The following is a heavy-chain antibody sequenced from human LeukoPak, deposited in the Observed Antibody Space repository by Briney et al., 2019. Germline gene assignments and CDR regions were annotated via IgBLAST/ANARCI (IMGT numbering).Heavy chain of an antibody. CDR1: GFSFSSYS. CDR2: ISSSSSTI. V-gene: IGHV3-48*02. D-gene: IGHD1/OR15-1a*01. Sequence: PGGSLRLSCAASGFSFSSYSISWVRQAPGKGLEWVSYISSSSSTIYYADSVKGRFTISRDNAKNSLYLQMNSLRDEDTAVYYCARGTYGLSYYFDYWGQGTQVTVSS. CDR3: ARGTYGLSYYFDY. J-gene: IGHJ4*02.